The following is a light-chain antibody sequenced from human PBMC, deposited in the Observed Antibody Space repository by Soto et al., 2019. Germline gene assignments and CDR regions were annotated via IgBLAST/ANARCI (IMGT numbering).Light chain of an antibody. CDR3: QQYNNWLQYT. J-gene: IGKJ2*01. CDR1: QSVSNN. Sequence: ERVMTQSPATLSVSPGEKATLSCRASQSVSNNLAWYQQKPGQAPRLLMYFASTRATGIPARFSGSGSGTEFSLTISSLQSEDFAVYYCQQYNNWLQYTFGQGTKLEIK. CDR2: FAS. V-gene: IGKV3-15*01.